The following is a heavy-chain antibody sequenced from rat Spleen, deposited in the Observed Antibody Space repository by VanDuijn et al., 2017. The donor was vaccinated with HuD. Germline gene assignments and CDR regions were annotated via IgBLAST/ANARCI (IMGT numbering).Heavy chain of an antibody. D-gene: IGHD5-1*01. Sequence: EVQLVESGGGLVQPGRSMKLSCAASGFTFSDYNMAWVRQAPTKGLEWVATISTRGGSTYYRDSVKGRFTIARDNAKSTLYLQMNSLRSEDTGTYYCTTGRTGSSYWGQGVMVTVSS. CDR1: GFTFSDYN. V-gene: IGHV5-27*01. J-gene: IGHJ2*01. CDR2: ISTRGGST. CDR3: TTGRTGSSY.